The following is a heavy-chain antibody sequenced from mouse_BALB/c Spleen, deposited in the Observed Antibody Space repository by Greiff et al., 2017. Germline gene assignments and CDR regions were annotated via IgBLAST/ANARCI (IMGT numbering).Heavy chain of an antibody. D-gene: IGHD1-1*01. V-gene: IGHV1-66*01. CDR1: GYSFTSYY. Sequence: QVQLQQSGPELVKPGASVKISCKASGYSFTSYYIHWVKQRPGQGLEWIGWIFPGSGNTKYNEKFKGKATLTADTSSSTAYMQLSSLTSEDSAVYFCARWDYYGSSFAYWGQGTLVTVSA. CDR3: ARWDYYGSSFAY. J-gene: IGHJ3*01. CDR2: IFPGSGNT.